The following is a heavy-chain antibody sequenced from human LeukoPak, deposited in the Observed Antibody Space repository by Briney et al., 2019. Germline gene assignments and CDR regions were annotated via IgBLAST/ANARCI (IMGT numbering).Heavy chain of an antibody. CDR3: ARDPMGYCSSTSCYPSAFDI. CDR1: GYTFTNYA. CDR2: INTNTGNP. D-gene: IGHD2-2*01. Sequence: ASVKVSCKASGYTFTNYAMNWVRQAPGQGLEWMGWINTNTGNPTYAQDFTGRFVFSLDTSVSTANLQISSLKADDTAVYYCARDPMGYCSSTSCYPSAFDIWGQGTMVTVSS. V-gene: IGHV7-4-1*02. J-gene: IGHJ3*02.